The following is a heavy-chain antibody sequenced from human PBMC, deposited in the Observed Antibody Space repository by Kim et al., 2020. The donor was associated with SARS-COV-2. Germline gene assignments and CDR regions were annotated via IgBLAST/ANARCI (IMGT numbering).Heavy chain of an antibody. CDR1: GGTFSSYA. J-gene: IGHJ4*02. D-gene: IGHD3-10*01. V-gene: IGHV1-69*04. CDR2: IIPILGIA. Sequence: SVKVSCKASGGTFSSYAISWVRQAPGQGLEWMRRIIPILGIANYAQKFQGRVTITADKSTSTAYMELSSLRSEDTAVYYCARDWGFGELLRYHFDYWGQGTLVTVSS. CDR3: ARDWGFGELLRYHFDY.